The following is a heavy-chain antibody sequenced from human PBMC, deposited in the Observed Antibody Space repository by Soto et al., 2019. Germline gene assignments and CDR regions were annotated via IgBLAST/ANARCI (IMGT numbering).Heavy chain of an antibody. D-gene: IGHD3-22*01. CDR2: ISSDFSST. Sequence: PGGSLRLSCAASGFTFSSYNMNWVRQAPEKGLEWVSFISSDFSSTYYADSVKGRFSISRDNAKNSLYLQMNSLRAEDTAVYCCARDHYYDSSGYSSPLYWGQGTLVTVSS. V-gene: IGHV3-48*01. CDR3: ARDHYYDSSGYSSPLY. CDR1: GFTFSSYN. J-gene: IGHJ4*02.